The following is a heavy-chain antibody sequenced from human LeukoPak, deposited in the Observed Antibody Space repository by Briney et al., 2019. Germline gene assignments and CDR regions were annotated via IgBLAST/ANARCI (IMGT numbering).Heavy chain of an antibody. V-gene: IGHV4-59*08. D-gene: IGHD1-14*01. CDR1: GGSIIGYY. Sequence: PETLSLTCTVSGGSIIGYYWSWLRHPPGKGLEWIASIYYSGSTNNNPSLKSRITISLDTSKNQFSLKLSSVNAADTAVYYCARHRGSNLNRSFDFWGQGTLVTVSS. CDR2: IYYSGST. J-gene: IGHJ4*02. CDR3: ARHRGSNLNRSFDF.